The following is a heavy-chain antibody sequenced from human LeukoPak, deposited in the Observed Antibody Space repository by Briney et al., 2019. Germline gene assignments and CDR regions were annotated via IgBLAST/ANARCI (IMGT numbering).Heavy chain of an antibody. CDR3: ASGLWGFWSGYLNWFDP. CDR1: GGSISSGDYY. V-gene: IGHV4-30-4*01. CDR2: IYYSGST. J-gene: IGHJ5*02. Sequence: SETLSLTCTVSGGSISSGDYYWSWIRQPPGKGLEWIGYIYYSGSTYYNPSLKSRVTISVDTSKNQFSLKLSSVTAADTAVYYCASGLWGFWSGYLNWFDPWGQGTLVTVSS. D-gene: IGHD3-3*01.